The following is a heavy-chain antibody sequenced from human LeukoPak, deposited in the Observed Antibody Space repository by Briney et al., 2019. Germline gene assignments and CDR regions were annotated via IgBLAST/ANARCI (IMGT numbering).Heavy chain of an antibody. Sequence: ASVKVSCKVSGYTLTELSMHWVRQAPGKGLEWMGGFDPEDGETIYAQKFQGRVTMTEDTSTDTAYMELSSLRSEDTAVYYCARNYYDNNPLDYWGQGTLVTVSS. V-gene: IGHV1-24*01. J-gene: IGHJ4*02. CDR1: GYTLTELS. CDR2: FDPEDGET. CDR3: ARNYYDNNPLDY. D-gene: IGHD3-22*01.